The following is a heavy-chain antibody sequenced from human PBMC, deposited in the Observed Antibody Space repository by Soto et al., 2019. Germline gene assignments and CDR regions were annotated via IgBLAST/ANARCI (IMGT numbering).Heavy chain of an antibody. CDR1: GGTFSSYA. CDR3: AKEGYQPLLNWFDP. Sequence: SVKVSCKASGGTFSSYAISWVRQAPGQGLEWMGGIIPIFGTANYAQKFQGRVTITADESTSTAYMELNSLRAEDTAVYYCAKEGYQPLLNWFDPWGQGTLVTVSS. J-gene: IGHJ5*02. V-gene: IGHV1-69*13. CDR2: IIPIFGTA. D-gene: IGHD2-2*01.